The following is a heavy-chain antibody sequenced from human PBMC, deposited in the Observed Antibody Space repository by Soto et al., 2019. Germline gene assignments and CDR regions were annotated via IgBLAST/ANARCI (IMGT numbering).Heavy chain of an antibody. Sequence: PSETLSLTCTVSGGSISSYYWSWIRQPPGKGLEWIGYIYYSGSTNYNPSLKSRVTISVDTSKNQFSLKLSSVTAADTAVYYCARDHSGSYYPRWFDPWGQGTLVTVSS. CDR2: IYYSGST. CDR3: ARDHSGSYYPRWFDP. J-gene: IGHJ5*02. D-gene: IGHD1-26*01. CDR1: GGSISSYY. V-gene: IGHV4-59*01.